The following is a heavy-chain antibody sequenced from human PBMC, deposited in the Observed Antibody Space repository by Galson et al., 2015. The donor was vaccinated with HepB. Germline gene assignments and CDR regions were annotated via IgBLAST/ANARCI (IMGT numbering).Heavy chain of an antibody. Sequence: SVKVSCKVSGYTLTELSMHWVRQAPGKGLGWMGGFDPEDGETIYAQKFQGRVPMTEDTSTDTAYMELSSLRSEDTAVYYCATSSEIRAAAGIFYYYYYMDVWGKGTTVTVSS. CDR1: GYTLTELS. V-gene: IGHV1-24*01. J-gene: IGHJ6*03. CDR3: ATSSEIRAAAGIFYYYYYMDV. CDR2: FDPEDGET. D-gene: IGHD6-13*01.